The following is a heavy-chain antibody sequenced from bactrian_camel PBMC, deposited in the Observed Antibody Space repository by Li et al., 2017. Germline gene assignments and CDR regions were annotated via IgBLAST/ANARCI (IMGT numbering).Heavy chain of an antibody. J-gene: IGHJ4*01. CDR1: GFSFSTYY. Sequence: VQLVESGGGLVQPEGSLTLSCVASGFSFSTYYMSWVRQAPGKEREGIATIDSDGSTTYADSVQGRFTISKDNAKNTLCLRMNSLKPEDTAMYYCMADPSVFPVCQLSVMRMDYRGQGTQVTVS. V-gene: IGHV3S10*01. CDR3: MADPSVFPVCQLSVMRMDY. D-gene: IGHD7*01. CDR2: IDSDGST.